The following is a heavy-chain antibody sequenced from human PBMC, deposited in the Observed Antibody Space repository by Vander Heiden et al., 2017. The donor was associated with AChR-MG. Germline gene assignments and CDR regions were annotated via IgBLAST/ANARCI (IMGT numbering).Heavy chain of an antibody. Sequence: QVQLVESGGGVVQPGRSLRPSCAASGLTFSSYGMHWVRQAPGKGLEWVAVISYDGSNKYYADSVKGRFTISRDNSKNTLYLQMNSLRAEDTAVYYCAKDTSQWLVPDFDYWGQGTLITVSS. CDR2: ISYDGSNK. D-gene: IGHD6-19*01. J-gene: IGHJ4*02. V-gene: IGHV3-30*18. CDR1: GLTFSSYG. CDR3: AKDTSQWLVPDFDY.